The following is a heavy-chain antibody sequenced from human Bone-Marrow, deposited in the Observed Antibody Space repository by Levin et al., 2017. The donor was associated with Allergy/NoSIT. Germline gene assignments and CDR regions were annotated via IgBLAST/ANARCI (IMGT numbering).Heavy chain of an antibody. D-gene: IGHD2-2*02. Sequence: PGGSLRLSCAASGFTFDDYAMHWVRQAPGKGLEWVSGISWNSVSIGYADSVKGRFTISRDNAKNSLYLQMNSLRVEDTALYYCAKDSGTGYCSSTSCYSEVSYYSGIDVWGQGTTVTVSS. CDR2: ISWNSVSI. V-gene: IGHV3-9*01. CDR3: AKDSGTGYCSSTSCYSEVSYYSGIDV. J-gene: IGHJ6*02. CDR1: GFTFDDYA.